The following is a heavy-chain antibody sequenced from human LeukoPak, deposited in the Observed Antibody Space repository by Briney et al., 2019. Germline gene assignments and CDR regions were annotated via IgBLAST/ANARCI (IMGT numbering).Heavy chain of an antibody. D-gene: IGHD2-2*01. CDR3: ARGYCSSTSCYSDAFDI. CDR1: GGSISSGGYY. V-gene: IGHV4-31*03. Sequence: SETLSLTCTVSGGSISSGGYYWSWIRQHPGKGLEWIGYIYYSGSTYYNLSLKSRVTISVDTSKNQFSLKLSSVTAADTAVYYCARGYCSSTSCYSDAFDIWGQGTMVTVSS. J-gene: IGHJ3*02. CDR2: IYYSGST.